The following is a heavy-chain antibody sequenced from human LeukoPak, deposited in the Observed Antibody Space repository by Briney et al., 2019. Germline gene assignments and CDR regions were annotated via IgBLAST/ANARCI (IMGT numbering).Heavy chain of an antibody. J-gene: IGHJ4*02. CDR3: SKGLRLFDY. CDR2: TRSKAYSGTT. V-gene: IGHV3-49*03. Sequence: GGSLRLSCAASGVTLSSYAMSWFRQAPGKGLEWVGFTRSKAYSGTTEYAASVKGRFTISRDDSKSIAYLQMNSLKTEDTAVYYCSKGLRLFDYWGQGTLVTVSS. CDR1: GVTLSSYA. D-gene: IGHD5-12*01.